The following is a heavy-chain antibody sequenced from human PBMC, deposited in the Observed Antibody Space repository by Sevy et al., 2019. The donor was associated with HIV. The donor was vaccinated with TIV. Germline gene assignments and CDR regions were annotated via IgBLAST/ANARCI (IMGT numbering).Heavy chain of an antibody. CDR1: GLTVSSNY. CDR2: IYSGGST. J-gene: IGHJ2*01. Sequence: GGSLRLSCAASGLTVSSNYMSWVRQAPGKGLEWVSVIYSGGSTYYADSVKGRFTISRDNSKNTLYLQMNSLRAEDTAVYYCARGGSLGYCSGGSCYLYWYFDLWGRGTLVTVSS. CDR3: ARGGSLGYCSGGSCYLYWYFDL. V-gene: IGHV3-53*01. D-gene: IGHD2-15*01.